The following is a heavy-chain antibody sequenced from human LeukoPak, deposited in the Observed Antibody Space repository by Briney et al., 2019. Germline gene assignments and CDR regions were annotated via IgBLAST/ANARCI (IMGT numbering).Heavy chain of an antibody. J-gene: IGHJ4*02. CDR3: ARDPLGSDRLDY. D-gene: IGHD3-16*01. CDR1: GGSFSGYY. V-gene: IGHV4-34*01. Sequence: PSETLSLTCGVYGGSFSGYYWSWIRQPPGKGLEWIGEINHSGSTNYNPSLKSRVTISVDTSKNQFSLKLSSVTAADTAVYYCARDPLGSDRLDYWGQGTLVTVSP. CDR2: INHSGST.